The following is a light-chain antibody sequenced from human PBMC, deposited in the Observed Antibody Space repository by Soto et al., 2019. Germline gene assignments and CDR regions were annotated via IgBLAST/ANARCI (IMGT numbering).Light chain of an antibody. CDR3: QQYVGSPIT. CDR2: GAS. J-gene: IGKJ5*01. V-gene: IGKV3-15*01. CDR1: QSVSSN. Sequence: EIVMTQSPATLSVSTGERATLSCRASQSVSSNLAWYQQKPGQAPRLLIYGASTRATGIPARFSGSGSGTEFTLTIRRLEPEDFALYYCQQYVGSPITFGQGTRLEIK.